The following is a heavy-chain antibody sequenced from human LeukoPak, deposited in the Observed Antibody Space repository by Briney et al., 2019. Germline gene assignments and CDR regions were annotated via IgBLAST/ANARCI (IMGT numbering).Heavy chain of an antibody. D-gene: IGHD3-22*01. J-gene: IGHJ4*02. CDR3: ARGYCYDSSGYSPGWFY. CDR1: GYTFTSYG. V-gene: IGHV1-18*01. CDR2: ISAYNGNT. Sequence: ASVKVSCKASGYTFTSYGISWVRQAPGQGLEWMGWISAYNGNTNYAQKLQGRVTMTTDTSTSTAYMELRSLRSDDTAVYYCARGYCYDSSGYSPGWFYWGQGTLVTVSS.